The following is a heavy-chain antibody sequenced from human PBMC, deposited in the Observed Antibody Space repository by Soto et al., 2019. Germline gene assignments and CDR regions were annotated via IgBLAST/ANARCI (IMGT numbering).Heavy chain of an antibody. Sequence: ASVKVSCKASGYTFTGYYMHWVRQAPGQGLEGMGWINPNSGGTNYAQKFQGWVTMTRDTSISTAYMELSRLRSDDTAVYYCSRERAVVVPAAMVYGMDVWGQGTTVTVSS. J-gene: IGHJ6*02. D-gene: IGHD2-2*01. CDR1: GYTFTGYY. CDR2: INPNSGGT. V-gene: IGHV1-2*04. CDR3: SRERAVVVPAAMVYGMDV.